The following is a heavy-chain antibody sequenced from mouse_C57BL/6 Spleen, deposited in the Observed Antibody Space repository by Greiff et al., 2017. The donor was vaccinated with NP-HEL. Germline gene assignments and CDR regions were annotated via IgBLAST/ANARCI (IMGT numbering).Heavy chain of an antibody. CDR1: GYTFTDYY. J-gene: IGHJ2*01. CDR3: ANRLKGLLRSYFDY. V-gene: IGHV1-26*01. CDR2: INPNNGGT. D-gene: IGHD1-1*01. Sequence: EVQLQQSGPELVKPGASVKISCKASGYTFTDYYMNWVKQSHGKSLEWIGDINPNNGGTSYNQKFKGKATLTVDKSSSTAYMELRSLTSEDSAVYYWANRLKGLLRSYFDYWGQGTTLTVSS.